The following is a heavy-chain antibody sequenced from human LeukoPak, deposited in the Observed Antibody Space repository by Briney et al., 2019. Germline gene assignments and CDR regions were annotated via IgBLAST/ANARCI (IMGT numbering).Heavy chain of an antibody. V-gene: IGHV4-4*09. CDR3: ARLRVSGSYLYYFDY. Sequence: SETLSLTCTVSNGSISSYHWSWVRQPPGKGLEWIGYILTSGTTNYNPSLKSRLTISVDTSKNHFSLKLSSVTAADTAVYYCARLRVSGSYLYYFDYWGQGTLVTVSS. CDR2: ILTSGTT. D-gene: IGHD1-26*01. J-gene: IGHJ4*02. CDR1: NGSISSYH.